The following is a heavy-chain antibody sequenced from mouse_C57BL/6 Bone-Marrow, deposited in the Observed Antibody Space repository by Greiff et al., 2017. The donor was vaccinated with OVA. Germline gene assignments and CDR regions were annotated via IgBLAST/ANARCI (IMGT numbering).Heavy chain of an antibody. Sequence: LQESGPELVKPGASVKISCKASGYAFSSSWMNWVKQRPGKGLEWIGRIYPGDGDTNYNEKFKSKATLTVDTSSSTAYMQLSSLTSEDSAVYYCARGGYYPFAYWGQGTLVTVSA. CDR3: ARGGYYPFAY. V-gene: IGHV1-82*01. J-gene: IGHJ3*01. CDR1: GYAFSSSW. CDR2: IYPGDGDT. D-gene: IGHD2-3*01.